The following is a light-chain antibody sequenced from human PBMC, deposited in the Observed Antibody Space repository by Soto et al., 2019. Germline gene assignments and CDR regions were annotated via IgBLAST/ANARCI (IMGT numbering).Light chain of an antibody. V-gene: IGKV1-39*01. J-gene: IGKJ2*01. CDR2: VAS. Sequence: DIQMTQSPSSLSASVGDRVTIACRASQSISTSLNWYQQKPGNAPKLLIYVASSLQSGVPSKFSGRRSATDFTLTISSLQPEAFAAYFCQQSDTTPSTFGHGTKLEIK. CDR1: QSISTS. CDR3: QQSDTTPST.